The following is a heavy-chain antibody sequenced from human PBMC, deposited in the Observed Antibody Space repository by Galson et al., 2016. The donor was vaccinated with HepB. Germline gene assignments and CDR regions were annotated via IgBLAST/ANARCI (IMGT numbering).Heavy chain of an antibody. J-gene: IGHJ4*02. CDR1: GFTFSSYG. CDR3: TKDVGPIFYDY. Sequence: SLRLSCAASGFTFSSYGMHWVRQAPGKGLEWVAIIWYDGGKKYYADSVKGRFTISRDNSKNTLYLQMNSLRAEDTAVYLCTKDVGPIFYDYWGQGTLVTVSS. D-gene: IGHD1-26*01. CDR2: IWYDGGKK. V-gene: IGHV3-33*03.